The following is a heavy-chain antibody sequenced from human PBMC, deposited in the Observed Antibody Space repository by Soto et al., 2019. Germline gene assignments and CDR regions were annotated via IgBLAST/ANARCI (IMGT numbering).Heavy chain of an antibody. Sequence: QVQLVQSGAEVKKPGASVKVSCKASGYTFTSYGISWVRQAPGQGLEWMGWISAYNGNTNYAQKLQGRVTMTTDTSTSTAYMELRSLRSDDTAVYYCARTSPPHYCSGGSCSSYSNWFDPWGQGTLVTVSS. V-gene: IGHV1-18*01. CDR1: GYTFTSYG. CDR2: ISAYNGNT. J-gene: IGHJ5*02. D-gene: IGHD2-15*01. CDR3: ARTSPPHYCSGGSCSSYSNWFDP.